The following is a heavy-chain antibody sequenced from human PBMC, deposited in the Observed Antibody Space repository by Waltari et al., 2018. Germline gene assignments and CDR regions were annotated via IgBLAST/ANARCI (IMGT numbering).Heavy chain of an antibody. CDR2: IYTSGST. V-gene: IGHV4-61*02. Sequence: QVQLQESGPGLVKPSQTLSLTCTVSGGSISSGSYYWSWIRQPAGKGLEWIGRIYTSGSTNYNPSLKSLVTISVDTSKNQFSLKLSSVTAADTAVYYCARARGGILTLYYYYGMDVWGQGTTVTVSS. CDR3: ARARGGILTLYYYYGMDV. J-gene: IGHJ6*02. CDR1: GGSISSGSYY. D-gene: IGHD3-9*01.